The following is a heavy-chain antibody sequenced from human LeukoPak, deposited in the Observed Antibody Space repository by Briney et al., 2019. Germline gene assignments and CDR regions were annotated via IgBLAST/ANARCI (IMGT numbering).Heavy chain of an antibody. V-gene: IGHV4-30-4*01. Sequence: SETLSLTCTVSGGSISSGDYYWSWIRQPPGKGLEWIGYIYYSGSTYYNPSLKSRVTISVDTSKNQFSLKLSSVTAADTAVYYCARDQGAQLRYFGGPRAPVPHFDIWGQGTMVTVSS. D-gene: IGHD3-9*01. CDR2: IYYSGST. J-gene: IGHJ3*02. CDR1: GGSISSGDYY. CDR3: ARDQGAQLRYFGGPRAPVPHFDI.